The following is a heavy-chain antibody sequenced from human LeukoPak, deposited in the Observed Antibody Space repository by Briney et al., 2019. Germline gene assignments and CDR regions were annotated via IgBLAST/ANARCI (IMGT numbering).Heavy chain of an antibody. Sequence: PGGSQRLSCAASGFTFSSYGMHWVRQAPGKGLEWVAVIWYDGSNKFYADSVKGRFTISRDNSKNTLYLQMNSLRAEDTAVYYCARDRAAADLDYWGQGTLVTVSS. D-gene: IGHD6-13*01. J-gene: IGHJ4*02. CDR2: IWYDGSNK. V-gene: IGHV3-33*01. CDR3: ARDRAAADLDY. CDR1: GFTFSSYG.